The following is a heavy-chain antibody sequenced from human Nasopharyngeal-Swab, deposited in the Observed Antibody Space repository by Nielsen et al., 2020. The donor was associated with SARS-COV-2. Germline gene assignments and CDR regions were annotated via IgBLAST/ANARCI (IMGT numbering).Heavy chain of an antibody. J-gene: IGHJ5*02. CDR2: ISSSSSYI. D-gene: IGHD1-26*01. CDR1: GFTFSSYS. V-gene: IGHV3-21*01. Sequence: GGSLRLSCAASGFTFSSYSMNWVRQAPGKGLEWVSSISSSSSYIYYADSVKGRFTISRDNAKNSLYLQMNSLRAEDTAVYYCARDGTYSCSYRFNFDGNWFDPWGQGTLVTVSS. CDR3: ARDGTYSCSYRFNFDGNWFDP.